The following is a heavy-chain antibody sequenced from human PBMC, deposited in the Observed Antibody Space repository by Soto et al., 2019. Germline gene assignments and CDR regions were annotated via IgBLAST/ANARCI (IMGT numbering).Heavy chain of an antibody. D-gene: IGHD3-16*01. CDR3: AGSVGGGFDY. CDR1: EFTVSSNY. J-gene: IGHJ4*02. V-gene: IGHV3-66*01. Sequence: EVQLVESGGGLVQPGGSLRLSCAASEFTVSSNYMSWVRQAPGKGLEWVSVVYIGGNTYYAESVEDRFTISRYNFQNMLYLQMNSLRAEDTGVYYFAGSVGGGFDYWGQGTLVTVSS. CDR2: VYIGGNT.